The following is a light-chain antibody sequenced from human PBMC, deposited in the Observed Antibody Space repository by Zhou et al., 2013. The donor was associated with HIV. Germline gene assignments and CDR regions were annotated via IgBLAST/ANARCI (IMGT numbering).Light chain of an antibody. CDR3: QKYNSVPFT. J-gene: IGKJ3*01. CDR2: AS. Sequence: DIQMTQSPSTLSASVGDRVTITCRASQSIGIWLAWYQQKPGKAPKXLMFASTLQSGVPSRFSGSGSGTDFTLTISSLQPEDVATYYCQKYNSVPFTFGPGTKVNIK. CDR1: QSIGIW. V-gene: IGKV1-27*01.